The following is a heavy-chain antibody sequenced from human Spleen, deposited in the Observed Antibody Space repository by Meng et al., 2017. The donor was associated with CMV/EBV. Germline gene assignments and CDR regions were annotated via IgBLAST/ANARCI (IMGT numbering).Heavy chain of an antibody. CDR2: IKSKTDGRTT. Sequence: GESLKISCASSGFILTDTWMSWVRQAPGKGLEWVGRIKSKTDGRTTQYAVPVRGRFTMSRDDSKNTVYLEMSSLKIEDTAVYYCTTDGAPLWLAYCGGDCSVLEHWGQGTLVTVSS. D-gene: IGHD2-21*01. J-gene: IGHJ4*02. CDR1: GFILTDTW. V-gene: IGHV3-15*01. CDR3: TTDGAPLWLAYCGGDCSVLEH.